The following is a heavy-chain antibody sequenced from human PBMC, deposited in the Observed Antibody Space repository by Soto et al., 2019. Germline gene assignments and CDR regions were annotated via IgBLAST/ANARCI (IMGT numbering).Heavy chain of an antibody. CDR2: IYYDVTT. V-gene: IGHV4-31*06. D-gene: IGHD3-9*01. CDR3: QRGILTGYVLGMDV. Sequence: SETLSLTCTVSGVSITSSNFYYWNWIRHLPGKGLEWIGYIYYDVTTYYNPSLESRVTISVDTSKNQFSLSLTSVTAADTAVYYCQRGILTGYVLGMDVWGQGTTVTVSS. CDR1: GVSITSSNFYY. J-gene: IGHJ6*02.